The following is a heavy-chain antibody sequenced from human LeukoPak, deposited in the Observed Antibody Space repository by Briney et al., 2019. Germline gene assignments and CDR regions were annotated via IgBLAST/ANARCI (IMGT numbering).Heavy chain of an antibody. CDR3: ARLAVGATYAEYFQH. J-gene: IGHJ1*01. D-gene: IGHD1-26*01. Sequence: SETLSLTCAVYGGSFSGYYWSWIRQPPGKGLEWIGEINHSGSTYYNPSLKSRVTISVDTSKNQFSLKLSSVTAADTAVYYCARLAVGATYAEYFQHWGQGTLVTVSS. V-gene: IGHV4-34*01. CDR2: INHSGST. CDR1: GGSFSGYY.